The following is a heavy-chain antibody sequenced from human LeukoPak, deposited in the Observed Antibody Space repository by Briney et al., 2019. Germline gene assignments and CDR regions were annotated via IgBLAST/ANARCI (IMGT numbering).Heavy chain of an antibody. D-gene: IGHD1-26*01. CDR1: GFSLSKVW. V-gene: IGHV3-15*01. J-gene: IGHJ6*03. CDR2: IKTKTDGGTT. CDR3: AKDSGSLAYYYMDV. Sequence: GGSLRLSCAASGFSLSKVWMSWVRQAPGKGLQWVGHIKTKTDGGTTEYAAPVRGRFTISRDNSKNTLYLQMNSLRAEDTAVYYCAKDSGSLAYYYMDVWGKGTTVTVSS.